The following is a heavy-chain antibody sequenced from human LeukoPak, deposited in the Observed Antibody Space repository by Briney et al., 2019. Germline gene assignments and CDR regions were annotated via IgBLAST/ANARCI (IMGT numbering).Heavy chain of an antibody. D-gene: IGHD6-13*01. CDR1: GGSISSYY. V-gene: IGHV4-4*07. Sequence: SETLSLTCTVSGGSISSYYWSWIRQPAGKGLEWIGRIYTSGSTNYNPSLKSRVTISVDTSKNQFSLKLSSVTAADTAVYYCARHLIAAAGIASFDYWGQGTLVTVSS. CDR2: IYTSGST. CDR3: ARHLIAAAGIASFDY. J-gene: IGHJ4*02.